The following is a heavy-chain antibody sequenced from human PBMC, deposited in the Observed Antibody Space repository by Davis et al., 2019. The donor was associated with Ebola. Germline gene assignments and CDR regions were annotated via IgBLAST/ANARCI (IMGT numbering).Heavy chain of an antibody. Sequence: PGGSLRLSCAASGFTFSSYSMNWVRQAPGKGLEWVSSISSSSSYIYYADSVKGRFTISRDNSKNTLYLQMNSLRAEDTAVYYCAKFGGVVLDAFDIWGQGTMVTVSS. J-gene: IGHJ3*02. CDR1: GFTFSSYS. V-gene: IGHV3-21*04. CDR3: AKFGGVVLDAFDI. CDR2: ISSSSSYI. D-gene: IGHD3-3*01.